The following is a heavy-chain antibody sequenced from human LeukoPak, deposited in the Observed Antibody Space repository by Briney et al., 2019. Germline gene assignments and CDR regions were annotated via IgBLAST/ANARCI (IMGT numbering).Heavy chain of an antibody. J-gene: IGHJ5*02. D-gene: IGHD6-13*01. Sequence: GGSLRLSCSASGFTFSSYAMHWVRQAPGKGLEYVSGISSNGSSTYYADSVKGRFTISRDNSKNTLYIQMSSLRAEDTAVYYCVKGSSRWYGWFDLWGQGTLVTVSS. CDR3: VKGSSRWYGWFDL. CDR1: GFTFSSYA. V-gene: IGHV3-64*05. CDR2: ISSNGSST.